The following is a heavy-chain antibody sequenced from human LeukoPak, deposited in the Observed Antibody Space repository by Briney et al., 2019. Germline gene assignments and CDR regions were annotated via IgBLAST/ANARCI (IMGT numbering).Heavy chain of an antibody. J-gene: IGHJ4*02. V-gene: IGHV5-51*01. CDR2: IYPGDSDT. Sequence: GESLKISCKGSGYSFTSYWIGWVRQLPGKGLEYMGIIYPGDSDTRYRPSFQGQVTISADKSISTAYLQWSSLKASDTAMYYCARYYGEVGGRFYFDYWGQGTLVTVSS. CDR1: GYSFTSYW. D-gene: IGHD3-16*01. CDR3: ARYYGEVGGRFYFDY.